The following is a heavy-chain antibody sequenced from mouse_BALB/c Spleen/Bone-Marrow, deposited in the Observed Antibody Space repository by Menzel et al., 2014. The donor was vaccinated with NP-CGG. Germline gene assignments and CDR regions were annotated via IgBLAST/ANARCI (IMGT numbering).Heavy chain of an antibody. V-gene: IGHV4-1*02. CDR2: INPESSTI. J-gene: IGHJ1*01. D-gene: IGHD1-1*01. Sequence: EVKVVESGGGPVQPGGSLKLSCAASGFDFSRYWMSWVRQAPGKGLEWIGEINPESSTINYTPSLKDKFIISRDNAKNTLFLQMTKVRSEDTALYYCARLNYYGNLFVWGAGTTVTVSS. CDR3: ARLNYYGNLFV. CDR1: GFDFSRYW.